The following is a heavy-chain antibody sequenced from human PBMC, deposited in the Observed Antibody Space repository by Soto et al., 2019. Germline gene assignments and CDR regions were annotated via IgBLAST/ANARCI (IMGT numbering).Heavy chain of an antibody. J-gene: IGHJ5*02. D-gene: IGHD3-16*01. Sequence: ASGKVTCKEPGYTISSSGTSWVRPAPGQRLEWMGWISAYNGNTNYAQKFQGRVTMTTDTSTSTAYMELRSLRPDDTAVYYCARDFFWVGLGESSWLVLWCQGTLVSGSS. V-gene: IGHV1-18*01. CDR1: GYTISSSG. CDR3: ARDFFWVGLGESSWLVL. CDR2: ISAYNGNT.